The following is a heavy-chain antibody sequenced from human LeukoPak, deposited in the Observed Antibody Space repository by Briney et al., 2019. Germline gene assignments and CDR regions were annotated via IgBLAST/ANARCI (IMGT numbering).Heavy chain of an antibody. V-gene: IGHV3-23*01. D-gene: IGHD3-10*01. CDR1: GFTFSSYS. CDR3: AKLTSDTMVRGVTPDY. J-gene: IGHJ4*02. CDR2: ITANGGGT. Sequence: PGGSLRLSCAASGFTFSSYSMNWVRQAPGKGLEWVSSITANGGGTYYADSVKGRFSISRDNSRNTLYLQLTSLRAEDTAVYYCAKLTSDTMVRGVTPDYWGQGTLVTVSS.